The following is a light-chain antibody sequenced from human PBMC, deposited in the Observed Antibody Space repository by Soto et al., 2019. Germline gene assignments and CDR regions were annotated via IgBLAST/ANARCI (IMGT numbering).Light chain of an antibody. Sequence: QSVLTQPPSVSAAPGQTVTISCSGSSFNIGNNYVSWFQHLPGTAPKLLIYENDKRPPGIPDRFSGSKSGTSATLGITGLQTGDEADYYCGAWDSSLSAGVFGGGTKVTVL. J-gene: IGLJ3*02. CDR1: SFNIGNNY. V-gene: IGLV1-51*02. CDR3: GAWDSSLSAGV. CDR2: END.